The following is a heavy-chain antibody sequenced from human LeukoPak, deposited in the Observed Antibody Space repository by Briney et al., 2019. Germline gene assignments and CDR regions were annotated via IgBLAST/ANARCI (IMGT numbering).Heavy chain of an antibody. D-gene: IGHD5-18*01. Sequence: KPSETLSLTCTVSGGSISSYYWSWIRQPPGKGLEWIGYIYYSGSTNYNPSLKSRVTISVDTSKNQFSLKLSSVTAADTAVYYCARVTGAMAPAFDIWGQGTMVTVSS. CDR3: ARVTGAMAPAFDI. V-gene: IGHV4-59*01. CDR2: IYYSGST. J-gene: IGHJ3*02. CDR1: GGSISSYY.